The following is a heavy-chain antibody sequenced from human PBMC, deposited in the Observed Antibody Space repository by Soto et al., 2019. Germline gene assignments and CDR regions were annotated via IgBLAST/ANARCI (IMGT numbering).Heavy chain of an antibody. V-gene: IGHV3-21*01. CDR2: ISGSGAYT. J-gene: IGHJ4*02. D-gene: IGHD4-17*01. Sequence: EVQVVESGGGLVKPGGSLTLSCATSGFTFITYSMNWIRQVPGKGLEWVSSISGSGAYTYYADSVKGRFTISRDNAQNSQHLQMNSLKAEDTAVYYCARDKYGDYVQDYWGRGTLVTVSS. CDR1: GFTFITYS. CDR3: ARDKYGDYVQDY.